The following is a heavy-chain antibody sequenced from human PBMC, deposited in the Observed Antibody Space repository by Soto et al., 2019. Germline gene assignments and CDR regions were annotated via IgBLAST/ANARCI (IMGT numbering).Heavy chain of an antibody. V-gene: IGHV3-7*01. D-gene: IGHD6-6*01. CDR2: IKQDGSEK. Sequence: PGGSLRLSCAASGFTFSSYSMNWVRQAPGKGLEWVANIKQDGSEKYYVDSVKGRFTISRDNAKNSLYLQMNSLRAEDTAVYYCARERERYSSSSILWGQGTLVTVSS. CDR1: GFTFSSYS. CDR3: ARERERYSSSSIL. J-gene: IGHJ4*02.